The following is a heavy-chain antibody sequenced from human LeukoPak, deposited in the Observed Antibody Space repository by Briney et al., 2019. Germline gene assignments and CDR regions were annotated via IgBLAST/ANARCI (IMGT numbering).Heavy chain of an antibody. CDR3: AKDAKGYIVVVVAVSYGMDV. J-gene: IGHJ6*02. CDR1: GFTFSSYA. D-gene: IGHD2-15*01. Sequence: PGGSLRLSCAASGFTFSSYAMSWVRQAPGKGLEWVAFIRYDGSNKYYADSVKGRFTISRDNSKNTLYLQMNSLRAEDTAVYYCAKDAKGYIVVVVAVSYGMDVWGQGTTVTVSS. V-gene: IGHV3-30*02. CDR2: IRYDGSNK.